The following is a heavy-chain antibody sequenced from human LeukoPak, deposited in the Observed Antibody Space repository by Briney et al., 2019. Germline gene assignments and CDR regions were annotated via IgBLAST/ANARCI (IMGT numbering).Heavy chain of an antibody. CDR2: IRNKANSYTT. CDR3: ARDPSHPYYHYGMDV. J-gene: IGHJ6*02. CDR1: GFTFSDHY. V-gene: IGHV3-72*01. Sequence: PGGSLRLSCAASGFTFSDHYMDWVRQAPGKGLEWVGRIRNKANSYTTEYAASVKGRFTISRDDSKNSLYLQMNSLKCEDTAVYYCARDPSHPYYHYGMDVWGQGTRDPVSS.